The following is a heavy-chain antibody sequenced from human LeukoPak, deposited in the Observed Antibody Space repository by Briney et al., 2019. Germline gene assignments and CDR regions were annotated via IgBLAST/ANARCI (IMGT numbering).Heavy chain of an antibody. Sequence: SVKVSCKASGGTFSSYAISWVRQAPGQGLEWMGRIIPIFSTANYAQKFQGRVTITTDESTSTAYMELSSLRSEDTAVYYCARDRTAPRTLWFDPWGQGTLVTVSS. D-gene: IGHD5-18*01. J-gene: IGHJ5*02. CDR1: GGTFSSYA. CDR3: ARDRTAPRTLWFDP. V-gene: IGHV1-69*05. CDR2: IIPIFSTA.